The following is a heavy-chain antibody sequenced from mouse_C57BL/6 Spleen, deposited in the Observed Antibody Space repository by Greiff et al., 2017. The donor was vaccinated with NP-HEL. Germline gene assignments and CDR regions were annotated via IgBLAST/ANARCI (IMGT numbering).Heavy chain of an antibody. CDR3: ARKVLYYDYGRGGYAMDY. CDR2: IYPRSGNT. V-gene: IGHV1-81*01. CDR1: GYTFTSYG. D-gene: IGHD2-4*01. J-gene: IGHJ4*01. Sequence: QVQLQQSGAELARPGASVKLSCKASGYTFTSYGISWVKQRTGQGLEWIGEIYPRSGNTYYNEKFKGKATLTADKSSSTAYMELRSLTSEDSAVYFCARKVLYYDYGRGGYAMDYWGQGTSVTVSS.